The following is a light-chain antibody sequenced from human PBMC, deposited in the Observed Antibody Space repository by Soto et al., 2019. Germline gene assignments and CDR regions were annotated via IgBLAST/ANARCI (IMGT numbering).Light chain of an antibody. CDR2: AAS. V-gene: IGKV1-9*01. J-gene: IGKJ2*01. Sequence: DIQLTQSPSFLSASVGDRVTITCRASQGISSYVAWYQQKPGKVPKALIYAASTLHSGVPSRFSGSGSGTTFTLTISSLQPEDFATYYCQQLNSYPYTCGQGTKLEIK. CDR1: QGISSY. CDR3: QQLNSYPYT.